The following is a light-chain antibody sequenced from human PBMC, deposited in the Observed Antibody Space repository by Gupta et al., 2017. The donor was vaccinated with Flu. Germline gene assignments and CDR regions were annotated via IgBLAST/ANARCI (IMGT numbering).Light chain of an antibody. Sequence: EIVLTQSPATLSLSPGQRATLSCRASQSLTTYLAWYQQKPGQAPRLLIYDATNRATGIPARFSGSGSGTDFTLTSSRREPEDFAVYYWQQRTNLQAFGQGTLLEIK. CDR2: DAT. V-gene: IGKV3-11*01. CDR3: QQRTNLQA. J-gene: IGKJ5*01. CDR1: QSLTTY.